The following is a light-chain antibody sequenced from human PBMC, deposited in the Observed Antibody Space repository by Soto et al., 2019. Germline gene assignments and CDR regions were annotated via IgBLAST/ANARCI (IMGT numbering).Light chain of an antibody. CDR3: CSYTSSSIRV. J-gene: IGLJ3*02. Sequence: HSVLTQHASVSGSPGQSITISCTGTSSDVGGYNHVSWYQQHPGKAPKLIIYEVRNRPSGVSNRLSGSKSGNTASLTISGLQADDEADYYCCSYTSSSIRVFGGGTKVTVL. CDR1: SSDVGGYNH. V-gene: IGLV2-14*01. CDR2: EVR.